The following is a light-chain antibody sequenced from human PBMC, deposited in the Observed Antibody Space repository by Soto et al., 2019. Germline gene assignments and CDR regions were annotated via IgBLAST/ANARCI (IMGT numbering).Light chain of an antibody. Sequence: EIVMTQSPVTLSVSPVESATLSWRASERISNNLAWYQKKHGQAPRPLIYGASSRATGVPDRFSGGGSGTDLTITISRLQPEDFEVYYCQQYGSSPWTFGQGTKVDIK. J-gene: IGKJ1*01. CDR2: GAS. CDR1: ERISNN. V-gene: IGKV3-20*01. CDR3: QQYGSSPWT.